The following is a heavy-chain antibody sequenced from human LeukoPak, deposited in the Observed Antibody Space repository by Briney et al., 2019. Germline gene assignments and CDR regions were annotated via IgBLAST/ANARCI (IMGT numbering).Heavy chain of an antibody. D-gene: IGHD5-24*01. CDR2: ISGSGGST. CDR3: AKDGVATIVHFDY. V-gene: IGHV3-23*01. J-gene: IGHJ4*02. Sequence: GGSLRLSCAASGFTFSSYAMSWVRQAPGKGLEWVSAISGSGGSTYYADSVKGRFTISRDNSKNTLYLQMNSLRADDTAVYYCAKDGVATIVHFDYWGQGTLVTVSS. CDR1: GFTFSSYA.